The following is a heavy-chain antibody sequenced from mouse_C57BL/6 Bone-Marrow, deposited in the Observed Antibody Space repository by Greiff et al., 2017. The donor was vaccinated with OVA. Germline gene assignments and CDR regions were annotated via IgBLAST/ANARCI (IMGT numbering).Heavy chain of an antibody. J-gene: IGHJ2*01. CDR2: ISNGGGST. Sequence: EVQRVESGGGLVQPGGSLKLSCAASGFTFSDYYMYWVRQTPEKRLEWVAYISNGGGSTYYPDTVKGRFTISRDNAKNTLYLQMSRLKSEDTAMYYCARLTTVVADYWGQGTTLTVSS. V-gene: IGHV5-12*01. CDR3: ARLTTVVADY. CDR1: GFTFSDYY. D-gene: IGHD1-1*01.